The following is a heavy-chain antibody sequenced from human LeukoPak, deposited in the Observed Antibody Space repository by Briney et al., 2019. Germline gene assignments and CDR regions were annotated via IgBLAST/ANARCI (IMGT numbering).Heavy chain of an antibody. CDR1: GFTFTGYY. CDR3: ARGPTNWFDP. Sequence: GSLRVSCTASGFTFTGYYMHWVRHAPGEGREWMGWINPNSGGTNYAQKFQGRVTMTRDTSISTAYMELSRLRSDDTAVYYGARGPTNWFDPWGQGTLVTVSS. CDR2: INPNSGGT. V-gene: IGHV1-2*02. J-gene: IGHJ5*02.